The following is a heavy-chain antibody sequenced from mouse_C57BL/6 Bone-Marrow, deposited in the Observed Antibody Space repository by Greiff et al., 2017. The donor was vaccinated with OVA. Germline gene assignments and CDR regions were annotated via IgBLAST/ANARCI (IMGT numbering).Heavy chain of an antibody. J-gene: IGHJ4*01. CDR1: GYTFTSYW. CDR2: IHPSDSDT. Sequence: QVQLKQPGAELVKPGASVKVSCKASGYTFTSYWMHWVKQRPGQGLEWIGRIHPSDSDTNYNQKFKGKATLTVDKSSSTAYMQLSSLTSEDSAVYYCAIEGYPSYYAMDYWGQGTSVTVSS. V-gene: IGHV1-74*01. CDR3: AIEGYPSYYAMDY. D-gene: IGHD2-14*01.